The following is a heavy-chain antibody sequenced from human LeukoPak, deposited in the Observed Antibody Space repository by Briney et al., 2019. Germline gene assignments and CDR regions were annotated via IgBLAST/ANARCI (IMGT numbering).Heavy chain of an antibody. CDR1: GFTFSDYD. Sequence: GGSLRLSCAASGFTFSDYDMHWVRQGKGKGLEWVSAINTAGDTYYPDSVKGRFTISRENAKNSLYLQMNSLRAGDTAVYYCTKAAVYYDILTGLNGYFDLWGRGTLVTVSS. V-gene: IGHV3-13*01. D-gene: IGHD3-9*01. J-gene: IGHJ2*01. CDR3: TKAAVYYDILTGLNGYFDL. CDR2: INTAGDT.